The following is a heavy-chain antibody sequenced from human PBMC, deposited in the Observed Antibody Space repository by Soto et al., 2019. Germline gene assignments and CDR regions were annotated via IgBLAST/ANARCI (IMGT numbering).Heavy chain of an antibody. D-gene: IGHD4-17*01. CDR1: GFTFSTYG. J-gene: IGHJ6*02. CDR2: ISYAGTNK. Sequence: VQLVESGGGEVQPGRSLTISCAASGFTFSTYGMHWVRQTPGKGLEWVAVISYAGTNKFYSDSVKGRFTISRDNFKNTLTLQMNSLRADDTAVYSCAKDLQSYGDYDYYCYGMDVWGLGTRVTVSS. V-gene: IGHV3-30*18. CDR3: AKDLQSYGDYDYYCYGMDV.